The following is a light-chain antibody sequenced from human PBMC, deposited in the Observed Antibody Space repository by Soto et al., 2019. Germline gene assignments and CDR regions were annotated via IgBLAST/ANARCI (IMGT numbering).Light chain of an antibody. CDR2: SAS. CDR3: QQYANWPRT. V-gene: IGKV3-15*01. J-gene: IGKJ1*01. Sequence: EIVMTQSPVTLSVSPGERATLSCRASQSVSSNLAWYQQKPGHSPRLLIYSASTRATGIPGRFSGSGSGTEFTLSISSLQSEDFAVYYCQQYANWPRTFGQGTKVDIK. CDR1: QSVSSN.